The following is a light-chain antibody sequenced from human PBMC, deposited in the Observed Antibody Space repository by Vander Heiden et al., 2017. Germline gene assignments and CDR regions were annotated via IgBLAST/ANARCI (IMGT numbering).Light chain of an antibody. V-gene: IGLV2-14*01. CDR3: SSYTSSSTLGYV. CDR1: SSDVGGYNY. CDR2: EVS. J-gene: IGLJ1*01. Sequence: QSALTQPASVSGSPGQSITISCTGTSSDVGGYNYVSWYQQHPGKAPKLMIYEVSNRPSGVSNRFSGSKSGNTASLTISGLQAEDEADYYCSSYTSSSTLGYVFGTGTKVKVL.